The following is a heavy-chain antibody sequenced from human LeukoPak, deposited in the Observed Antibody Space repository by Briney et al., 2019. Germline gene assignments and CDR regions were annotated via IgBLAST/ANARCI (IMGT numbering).Heavy chain of an antibody. CDR2: INHSGST. J-gene: IGHJ4*02. V-gene: IGHV4-34*01. CDR3: ARVRWGGLYYFDY. Sequence: SETLSLTCTVYGDPFSGYYWSCLRHPPGKALKWLGEINHSGSTNFNTSLKSRVTISVDTYKNQFSLKLSSVTAADTAVYYCARVRWGGLYYFDYWGQGTLVTVSS. D-gene: IGHD3-16*01. CDR1: GDPFSGYY.